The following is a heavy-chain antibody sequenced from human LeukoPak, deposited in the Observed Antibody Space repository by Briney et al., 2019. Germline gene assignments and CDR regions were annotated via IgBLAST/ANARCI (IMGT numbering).Heavy chain of an antibody. V-gene: IGHV4-59*08. CDR3: ARTVGGVKEFDN. CDR1: GGSISGYY. CDR2: IYYTGST. J-gene: IGHJ4*02. D-gene: IGHD3-16*01. Sequence: KASETLSLTCTVSGGSISGYYWSWVRQSPEKGLESIGFIYYTGSTDYNPSLKSRVTMSVDTSKNQFSLKLSSVTAADTAVYYCARTVGGVKEFDNWGQGTLVTVSS.